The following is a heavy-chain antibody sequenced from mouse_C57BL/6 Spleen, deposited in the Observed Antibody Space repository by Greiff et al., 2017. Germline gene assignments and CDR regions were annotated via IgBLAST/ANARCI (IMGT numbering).Heavy chain of an antibody. Sequence: EVQGVESGGGLVKPGGSLKLSCAASGFTFSSYTMSWVRQTPEKRLEWVATISGGGGNTYYPDSVKGRFTISRDNAKNTLYLQVSSLRSEDTALYYCARHDWCFDDWGQGTTLTVSS. D-gene: IGHD1-1*02. CDR2: ISGGGGNT. V-gene: IGHV5-9*01. J-gene: IGHJ2*01. CDR3: ARHDWCFDD. CDR1: GFTFSSYT.